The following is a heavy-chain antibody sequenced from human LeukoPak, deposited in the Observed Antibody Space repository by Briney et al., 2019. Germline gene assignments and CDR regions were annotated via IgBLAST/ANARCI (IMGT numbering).Heavy chain of an antibody. CDR1: GFTFDDYA. D-gene: IGHD4-17*01. V-gene: IGHV3-9*01. CDR2: ISWNSGSI. CDR3: AKDHDLYGDYFDY. J-gene: IGHJ4*02. Sequence: GRSPRLSCAASGFTFDDYAMHWVRQAPGKGLEWVSGISWNSGSIGYADSVKGRFTISRDNAKNSLYLQMNSLRAEDTALYYCAKDHDLYGDYFDYWGQGTLVTVSS.